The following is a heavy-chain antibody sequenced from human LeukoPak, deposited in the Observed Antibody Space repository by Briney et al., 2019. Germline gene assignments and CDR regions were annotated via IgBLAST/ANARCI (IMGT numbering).Heavy chain of an antibody. V-gene: IGHV4-4*07. J-gene: IGHJ4*02. CDR1: GDFIRSYW. D-gene: IGHD1-26*01. CDR2: IYATGST. CDR3: ARQGYTASYYFLDF. Sequence: PSETLSLTSAVSGDFIRSYWWGWVRQTAGKGLEWIVRIYATGSTKFNPSLKSGLTMSMDTSTNQLSLILSLKLSSVAAADTAVYFCARQGYTASYYFLDFWSQGTLVTVSP.